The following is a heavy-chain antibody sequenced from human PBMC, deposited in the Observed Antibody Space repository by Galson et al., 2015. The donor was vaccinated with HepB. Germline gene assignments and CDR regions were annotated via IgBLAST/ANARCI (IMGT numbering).Heavy chain of an antibody. J-gene: IGHJ4*02. Sequence: SLRLSCAASGFTFSSYGMHWVRQAPGKGLEWVAVISFDGSNGNYGDSVKGRFSISRENSMNTLYLQMSSLRAEDTAVYYCVREDYSSSSMDFDLWGQGTLVIVSS. CDR2: ISFDGSNG. CDR1: GFTFSSYG. CDR3: VREDYSSSSMDFDL. D-gene: IGHD6-6*01. V-gene: IGHV3-30*03.